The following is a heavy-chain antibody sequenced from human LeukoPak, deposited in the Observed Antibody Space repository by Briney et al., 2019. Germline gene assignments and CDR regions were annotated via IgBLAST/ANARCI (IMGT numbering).Heavy chain of an antibody. D-gene: IGHD1-1*01. CDR3: ARLSPWNGNRYYFDY. V-gene: IGHV1-69*04. CDR1: GGTFSSYA. CDR2: IIPILGIA. J-gene: IGHJ4*02. Sequence: SVKVSCKASGGTFSSYAISWVRQAPGQGLGWMGRIIPILGIANYAQKFQGRVTITADKSTSTAYMELSSLRSEDTAVYYCARLSPWNGNRYYFDYWGQGTLVTVSS.